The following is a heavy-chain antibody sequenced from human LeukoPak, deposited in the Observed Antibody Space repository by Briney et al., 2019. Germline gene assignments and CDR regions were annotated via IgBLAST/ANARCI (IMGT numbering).Heavy chain of an antibody. J-gene: IGHJ4*02. D-gene: IGHD3-9*01. Sequence: GGSLRLSCAASGFTFSSYGMHWVCRAPGKGLEWVAFIRYDGSNKYYADSVKGRFTISRDNSKNTLYLQMNSLRAEDTAVYYCAKGDYDILTGYYMPDYFDYWGQGTLVTVSS. CDR1: GFTFSSYG. CDR2: IRYDGSNK. CDR3: AKGDYDILTGYYMPDYFDY. V-gene: IGHV3-30*02.